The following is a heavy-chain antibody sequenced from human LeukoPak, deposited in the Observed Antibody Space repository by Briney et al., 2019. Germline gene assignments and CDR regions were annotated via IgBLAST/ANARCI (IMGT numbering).Heavy chain of an antibody. CDR3: ARDLGQYYDTSDNWFDP. CDR2: ISGSGDDT. V-gene: IGHV3-23*01. J-gene: IGHJ5*02. Sequence: GGSLRLSCAASGFTFSSYAMNWVRQAPGKGLEWVSSISGSGDDTYYAGSVKGRFTISRDNSKNTLYLQMNSLRAEDTAVYYCARDLGQYYDTSDNWFDPWGQGTLVTVSS. CDR1: GFTFSSYA. D-gene: IGHD3-22*01.